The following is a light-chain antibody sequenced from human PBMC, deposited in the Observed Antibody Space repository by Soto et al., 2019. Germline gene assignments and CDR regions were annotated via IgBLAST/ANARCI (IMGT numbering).Light chain of an antibody. CDR3: QQYNSQTLDPT. J-gene: IGKJ1*01. CDR1: QSISSW. CDR2: KSS. Sequence: DIQMTQSPSTLSASVGDRVTITCRASQSISSWLAWYQQKPGKAPKLLIYKSSSLESGVPSRFSGSGSGTEFTLTISSLQTDDFATYYGQQYNSQTLDPTFGQGTKVEIK. V-gene: IGKV1-5*03.